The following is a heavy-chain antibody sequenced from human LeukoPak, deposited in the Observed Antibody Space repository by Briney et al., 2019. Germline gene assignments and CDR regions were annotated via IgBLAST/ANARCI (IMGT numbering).Heavy chain of an antibody. D-gene: IGHD4-23*01. CDR1: GFTFSSYS. V-gene: IGHV3-21*01. CDR3: ARDVHGGAFDY. CDR2: ISSSSSYI. J-gene: IGHJ4*02. Sequence: GGSLRLSCAASGFTFSSYSMNWVRQAPGKGLEWVSSISSSSSYIYYADSVKGRFTISRDNAMNSLFLQMNSLRAEDTAVYYCARDVHGGAFDYWGQGTLVTVSS.